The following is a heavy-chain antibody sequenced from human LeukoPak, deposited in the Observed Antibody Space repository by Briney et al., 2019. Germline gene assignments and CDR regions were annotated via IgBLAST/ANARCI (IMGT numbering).Heavy chain of an antibody. Sequence: GGSLRLSCEASGLTFSNSWMHWVRQAPGKGLVWVSRINNEGTTISYADSVKGRFTISRDNAKNTLYLQMNSLRAEDTAVYYCARDESEYAVAGTSFDYWGQGTLVTVSS. V-gene: IGHV3-74*01. J-gene: IGHJ4*02. CDR3: ARDESEYAVAGTSFDY. CDR1: GLTFSNSW. CDR2: INNEGTTI. D-gene: IGHD6-19*01.